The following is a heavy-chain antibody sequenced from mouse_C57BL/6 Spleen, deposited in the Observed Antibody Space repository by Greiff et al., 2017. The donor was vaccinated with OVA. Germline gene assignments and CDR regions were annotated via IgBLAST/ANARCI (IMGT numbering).Heavy chain of an antibody. J-gene: IGHJ2*01. V-gene: IGHV1-82*01. CDR3: ARSRYGSSYRDY. CDR2: IYPGDGDT. D-gene: IGHD1-1*01. CDR1: GYAFSSSW. Sequence: QVQLQQSGPELVKPGASVKISCKASGYAFSSSWMNWVKQRPGKGLEWIGRIYPGDGDTNYNGKFKGKATLTADKSSSTAYMQLSSLTSEDSAVYFCARSRYGSSYRDYWGQGTTLTVSS.